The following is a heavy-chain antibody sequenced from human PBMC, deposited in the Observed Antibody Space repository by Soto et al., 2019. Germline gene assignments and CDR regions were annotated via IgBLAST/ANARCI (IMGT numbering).Heavy chain of an antibody. CDR3: ARMYSNGWPAYFDI. CDR1: GGSISSSSYY. Sequence: SETLSLTCTVSGGSISSSSYYWGWIRQPPGKGLEWIGSIYYSGSTYYNPSLKSRVTISVDTSKKQFSLKLSALTAADTAVYYCARMYSNGWPAYFDIWGRGTLVTVSS. V-gene: IGHV4-39*07. J-gene: IGHJ2*01. CDR2: IYYSGST. D-gene: IGHD6-19*01.